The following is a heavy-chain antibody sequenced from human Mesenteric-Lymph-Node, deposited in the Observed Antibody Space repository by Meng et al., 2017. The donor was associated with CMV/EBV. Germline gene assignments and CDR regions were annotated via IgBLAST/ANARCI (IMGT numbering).Heavy chain of an antibody. CDR2: ISYDGSNK. D-gene: IGHD2-21*01. CDR1: GFTFSRSA. V-gene: IGHV3-30*04. J-gene: IGHJ4*02. Sequence: LSLTCAASGFTFSRSAMHWVRQAPGKGLEWVAVISYDGSNKYYADSVKGRFTISRDNSKNTLYLQMNSLRAEDTAVYYCARSVVPQYYFDYWGQGTLVTVSS. CDR3: ARSVVPQYYFDY.